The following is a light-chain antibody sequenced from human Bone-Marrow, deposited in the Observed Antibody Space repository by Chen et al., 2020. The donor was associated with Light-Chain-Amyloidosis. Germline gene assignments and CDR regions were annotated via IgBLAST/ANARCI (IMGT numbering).Light chain of an antibody. CDR2: CAS. V-gene: IGKV3-15*01. CDR1: ESVSTN. J-gene: IGKJ5*01. Sequence: EIVMTQSPATLSVSPGDRATVSCRASESVSTNLAWYQHKPGQAPRLLIYCASTRATGIPARFSGSGSGTEFTLTISSVQSEDFGLYFCQQYNKWPPITFGQGTRLGIK. CDR3: QQYNKWPPIT.